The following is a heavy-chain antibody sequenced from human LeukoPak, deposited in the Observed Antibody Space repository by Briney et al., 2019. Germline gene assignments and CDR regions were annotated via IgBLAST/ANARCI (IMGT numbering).Heavy chain of an antibody. CDR2: ISAYNGNT. J-gene: IGHJ4*02. Sequence: ASVKVSCKASGYTFTSYGISWVRQAPGQGLEWMGWISAYNGNTNYAQKLQGRVTMTTDTSTSTAYMELRSLRSDDTAVYYCARDPLSYYGSGSYSDYWGQGTLVTVSS. V-gene: IGHV1-18*01. D-gene: IGHD3-10*01. CDR1: GYTFTSYG. CDR3: ARDPLSYYGSGSYSDY.